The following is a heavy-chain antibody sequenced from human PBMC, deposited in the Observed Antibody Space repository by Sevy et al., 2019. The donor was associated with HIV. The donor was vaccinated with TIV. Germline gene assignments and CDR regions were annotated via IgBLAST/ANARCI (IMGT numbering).Heavy chain of an antibody. CDR1: GFTFSSYG. CDR3: AKDLCLSAGGTCYYYYYGMDV. V-gene: IGHV3-30*18. D-gene: IGHD2-15*01. Sequence: GGSLRLSCVASGFTFSSYGMHWVRQAPGKGLEWVAVISCDGSNKYYSDSVKGRFIISRDNSKKTLYLQMNSLRAEDTAVYYCAKDLCLSAGGTCYYYYYGMDVWGQGTTVTVSS. CDR2: ISCDGSNK. J-gene: IGHJ6*02.